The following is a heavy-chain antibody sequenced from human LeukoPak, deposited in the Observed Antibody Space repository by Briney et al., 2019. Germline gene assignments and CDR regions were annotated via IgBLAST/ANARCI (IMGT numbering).Heavy chain of an antibody. CDR1: GFTFSSYE. J-gene: IGHJ4*02. CDR3: ARDSSGWYGFDY. Sequence: GGSLRLSCAASGFTFSSYEMNWVRQAPGKGLEWVSYISSSSTNIYYADSVKGRFTISRDNAKSSLYLQMNSLRDEDTAVYYCARDSSGWYGFDYWGQGTLVTVSP. CDR2: ISSSSTNI. D-gene: IGHD6-19*01. V-gene: IGHV3-48*03.